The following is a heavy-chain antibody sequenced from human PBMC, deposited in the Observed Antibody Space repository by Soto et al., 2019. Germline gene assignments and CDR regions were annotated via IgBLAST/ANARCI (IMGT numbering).Heavy chain of an antibody. CDR1: GGSITGSY. D-gene: IGHD2-15*01. J-gene: IGHJ4*02. CDR2: IYYSGST. Sequence: SETLSLTCTVSGGSITGSYLSWIRQPPGKGLEWIGYIYYSGSTSFNPSLKSRVTMSVDTARNQFSLQLSSVTAADTAVYFCAKYRRTDAEGYTFDYWGQGALVTVYS. V-gene: IGHV4-59*01. CDR3: AKYRRTDAEGYTFDY.